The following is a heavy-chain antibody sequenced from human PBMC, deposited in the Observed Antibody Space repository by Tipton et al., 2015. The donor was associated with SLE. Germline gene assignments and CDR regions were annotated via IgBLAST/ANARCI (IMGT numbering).Heavy chain of an antibody. V-gene: IGHV4-34*01. CDR3: ARGEAPLGSSYLFDY. Sequence: GSLRLSCAVYGGSFSGYYWSWIRQPPGKGLGWIGEINHSGSTNYNPSLKSRVTISVDTSKNQFSLKLSSVTAADTAVYYCARGEAPLGSSYLFDYWGQGTLVTVSS. CDR1: GGSFSGYY. J-gene: IGHJ4*02. CDR2: INHSGST. D-gene: IGHD6-13*01.